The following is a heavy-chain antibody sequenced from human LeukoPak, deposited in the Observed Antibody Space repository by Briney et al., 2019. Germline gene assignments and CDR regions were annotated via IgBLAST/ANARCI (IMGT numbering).Heavy chain of an antibody. CDR3: ARAVYVWGSYRYTGQFDY. CDR2: ISSSGSTI. CDR1: GFTFSSYE. Sequence: GGSLRLSCAASGFTFSSYEVNWVRQAPGKGLEWVSYISSSGSTIYYADSVKGRFTISRDNAKNSLYLQMNSLRAEDTAVYYCARAVYVWGSYRYTGQFDYWGQGTLVTVSS. D-gene: IGHD3-16*02. J-gene: IGHJ4*02. V-gene: IGHV3-48*03.